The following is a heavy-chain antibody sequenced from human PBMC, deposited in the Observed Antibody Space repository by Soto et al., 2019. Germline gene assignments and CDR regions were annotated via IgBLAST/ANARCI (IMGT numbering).Heavy chain of an antibody. J-gene: IGHJ5*02. CDR2: IYDVGST. D-gene: IGHD4-17*01. V-gene: IGHV3-66*01. CDR3: ARGDGDYGRRLDP. Sequence: EVQLVESGGGLVQPGGSLRLSCAASGFPVSTNYVSWVRQAPGKGLEWVSIIYDVGSTYYADSVKGRFTITRDNFKNMLYLQMNSLRAEDTAVYYCARGDGDYGRRLDPWGQGTQVTVSS. CDR1: GFPVSTNY.